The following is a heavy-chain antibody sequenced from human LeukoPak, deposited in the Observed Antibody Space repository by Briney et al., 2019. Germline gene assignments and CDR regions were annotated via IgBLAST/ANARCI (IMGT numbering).Heavy chain of an antibody. Sequence: SETLSLTCTVSGGSVTSYYWSWIRQPPGKGLESIGYIYYSGSASYNPSPKSRVTMSIDTSKNQFSLKLRSVTAADTAVYYCARDRFGEYYDYWGQGTLVTVSS. D-gene: IGHD3-10*01. J-gene: IGHJ4*02. V-gene: IGHV4-59*02. CDR3: ARDRFGEYYDY. CDR1: GGSVTSYY. CDR2: IYYSGSA.